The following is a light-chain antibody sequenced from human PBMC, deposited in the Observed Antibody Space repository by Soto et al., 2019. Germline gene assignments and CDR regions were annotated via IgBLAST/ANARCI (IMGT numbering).Light chain of an antibody. V-gene: IGKV1-8*01. CDR3: QQYYSYPLT. CDR1: QGISSY. Sequence: AIRMTQSPSSLSASTGDRVTITCRASQGISSYLAWYQQKPGKAPKLLIYAASTLQSGVPSRFSGSGSGTDFTLTISCLQSEDFATYYGQQYYSYPLTFGQGTRLDIK. CDR2: AAS. J-gene: IGKJ5*01.